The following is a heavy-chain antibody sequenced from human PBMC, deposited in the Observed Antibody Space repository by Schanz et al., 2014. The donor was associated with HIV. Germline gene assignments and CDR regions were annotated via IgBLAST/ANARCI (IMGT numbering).Heavy chain of an antibody. CDR3: AKARRGKIRLGESTTYYGVDV. Sequence: QVQLVESGGGVVQPGRSLRLSCAASGFSFSIFGMHWVRQAPGKGLEWVANIKQDGSEKYYVDSVKGRFTVSRDNSKNTMHLQMTNLRVEDTAIYHCAKARRGKIRLGESTTYYGVDVWGQGTTVTVSS. CDR2: IKQDGSEK. CDR1: GFSFSIFG. V-gene: IGHV3-33*03. D-gene: IGHD3-16*01. J-gene: IGHJ6*02.